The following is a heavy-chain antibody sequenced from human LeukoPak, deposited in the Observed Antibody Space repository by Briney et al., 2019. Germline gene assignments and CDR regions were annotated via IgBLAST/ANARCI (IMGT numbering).Heavy chain of an antibody. Sequence: ASVKVSCKASGGTFSSYAISWVRQAPGQGLEWMGGIIPIFGTANYAQKFQGRVTITAGESTSTAYMELSSLRSEDTAVYYCANQVDLYNWFDPWGQGTLVTVSS. V-gene: IGHV1-69*13. J-gene: IGHJ5*02. CDR3: ANQVDLYNWFDP. CDR1: GGTFSSYA. D-gene: IGHD3-3*01. CDR2: IIPIFGTA.